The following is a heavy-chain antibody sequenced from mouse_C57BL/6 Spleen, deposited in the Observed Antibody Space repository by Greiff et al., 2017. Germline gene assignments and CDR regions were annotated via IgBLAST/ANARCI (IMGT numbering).Heavy chain of an antibody. CDR1: GFTFSDYY. V-gene: IGHV5-16*01. D-gene: IGHD2-5*01. CDR3: ARDNYSNYWYFDV. Sequence: EVQLVESEGGLVQPGSSMKLSCTASGFTFSDYYMAWVRQVPEKGLEWVANINYDGSSTYYLDSLKSRFIISRDNAKNILYLQMSSLKSEDTATYYCARDNYSNYWYFDVWGTGTTVTVSS. CDR2: INYDGSST. J-gene: IGHJ1*03.